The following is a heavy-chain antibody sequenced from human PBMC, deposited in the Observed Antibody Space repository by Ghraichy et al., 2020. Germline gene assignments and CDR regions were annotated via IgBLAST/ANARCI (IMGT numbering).Heavy chain of an antibody. D-gene: IGHD3-10*01. V-gene: IGHV4-4*02. Sequence: SETLSLTCAVSGASIRSTNWWSWVRQPPGKGLEWIGEIYHTGTTNYNTSLKSRVTLSTDESKNKFFLKVTSVTAAATAFYYCARVSSGTFGAIEHWGQGTLIP. CDR1: GASIRSTNW. J-gene: IGHJ4*02. CDR2: IYHTGTT. CDR3: ARVSSGTFGAIEH.